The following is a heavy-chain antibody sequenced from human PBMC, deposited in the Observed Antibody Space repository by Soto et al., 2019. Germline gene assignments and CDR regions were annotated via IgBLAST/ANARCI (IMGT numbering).Heavy chain of an antibody. CDR2: ISHSGGST. Sequence: EVQLLESGGGLVQPGGSLRLSCAASGFTFSSYGMSWVRQAPGKGLEWVSTISHSGGSTYYADSVKGRFTISRDNSKNPLYLQMNSLRAEDTAVYYCAKLQQQLVWGFDYWGQGTLVTVSS. CDR1: GFTFSSYG. V-gene: IGHV3-23*01. J-gene: IGHJ4*02. D-gene: IGHD6-13*01. CDR3: AKLQQQLVWGFDY.